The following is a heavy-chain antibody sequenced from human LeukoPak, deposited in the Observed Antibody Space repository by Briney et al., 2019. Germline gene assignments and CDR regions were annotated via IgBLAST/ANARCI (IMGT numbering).Heavy chain of an antibody. CDR3: ARPRRCSSTTCTDAFDI. Sequence: GASVKVSCKASGYTFTNYGISWVRQAPGQGLEWMGWISVYNGNTNYAQRLQGRVTMTTDTSMSTAYMELRSLRSDDTAVYYCARPRRCSSTTCTDAFDIWGQGTMVTVSS. CDR2: ISVYNGNT. D-gene: IGHD2-2*01. CDR1: GYTFTNYG. V-gene: IGHV1-18*01. J-gene: IGHJ3*02.